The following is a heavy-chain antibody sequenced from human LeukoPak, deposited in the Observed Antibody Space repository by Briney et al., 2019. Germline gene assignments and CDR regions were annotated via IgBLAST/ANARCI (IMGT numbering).Heavy chain of an antibody. J-gene: IGHJ4*02. CDR1: GGSISNYY. V-gene: IGHV4-59*01. CDR3: ARGAAGTGAADY. CDR2: THYSGST. Sequence: SETLSLTCTVSGGSISNYYWNWIRQPPEKGLEWIGYTHYSGSTKYNPSLKSRLTMSLDTSKNQFSLRLSSVTAADTAVYFCARGAAGTGAADYWGQGTLVTVSS. D-gene: IGHD6-13*01.